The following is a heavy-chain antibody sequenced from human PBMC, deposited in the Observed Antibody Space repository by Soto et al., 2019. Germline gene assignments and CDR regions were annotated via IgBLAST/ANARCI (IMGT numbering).Heavy chain of an antibody. D-gene: IGHD3-22*01. CDR2: IKQDGSEK. Sequence: GGSLRLSCAASGFTFSRYWMSWVRQAPGKGPEWVANIKQDGSEKFYVDSVKGRFTISRDNAKNSLYLQMNSLRAEDTAVYYFARGACYASSSYYIYAFDIWGQGTMVTVSS. CDR3: ARGACYASSSYYIYAFDI. J-gene: IGHJ3*02. CDR1: GFTFSRYW. V-gene: IGHV3-7*04.